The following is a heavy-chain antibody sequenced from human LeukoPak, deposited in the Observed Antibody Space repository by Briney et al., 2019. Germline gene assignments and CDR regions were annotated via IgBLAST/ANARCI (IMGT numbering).Heavy chain of an antibody. CDR3: AKDNPYGSGYDY. V-gene: IGHV3-48*01. CDR2: ISSSAGTI. J-gene: IGHJ4*02. CDR1: GFTFSSYS. Sequence: GGSLRLSCAASGFTFSSYSMNWVRQAPGKGPEWVSYISSSAGTIIYADSVKGRFTISRDNSKNTLYLQMNSLRAEDTAVYYCAKDNPYGSGYDYWGQGTLVTVSS. D-gene: IGHD3-10*01.